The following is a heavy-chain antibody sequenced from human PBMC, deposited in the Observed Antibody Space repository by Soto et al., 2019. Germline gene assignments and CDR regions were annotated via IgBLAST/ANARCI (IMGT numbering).Heavy chain of an antibody. V-gene: IGHV4-59*01. CDR2: IYYRGST. CDR3: ARVPERYSSSAPNYFDY. D-gene: IGHD6-6*01. CDR1: GGSISSYY. J-gene: IGHJ4*02. Sequence: SETLSLTCTVSGGSISSYYWSWIRQPPGKGLEWIGYIYYRGSTNYNPSLKSRVTISVDTSKNQFSLKLSSVTAADTAVYYCARVPERYSSSAPNYFDYWGQGTLVTVSS.